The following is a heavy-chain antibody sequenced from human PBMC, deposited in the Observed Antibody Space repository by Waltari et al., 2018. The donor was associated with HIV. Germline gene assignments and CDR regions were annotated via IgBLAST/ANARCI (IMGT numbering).Heavy chain of an antibody. CDR1: GLPFDVYA. CDR3: AKAKGDTAMVDY. V-gene: IGHV3-9*01. J-gene: IGHJ4*02. CDR2: ISCNSGSI. D-gene: IGHD5-18*01. Sequence: EVQLVESWGGLVQPGRSLRLSWSAFGLPFDVYAMPWVRQAPGKGLEWVSGISCNSGSIGYADSVKGRFTISRDNAKNSLYLQMNSLRAEDTALYYCAKAKGDTAMVDYWGQGTLVTVSS.